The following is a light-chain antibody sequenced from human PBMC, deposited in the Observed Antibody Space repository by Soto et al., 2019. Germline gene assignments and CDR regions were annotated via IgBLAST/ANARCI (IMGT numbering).Light chain of an antibody. CDR2: RVS. V-gene: IGKV2-30*01. Sequence: DVVMTQSPLSLPVTLGQPASISCRSSQSLVYSDGNTYLNWFQQRPGQSPRRLIYRVSNRDSGVPERFSGSGSGTDFTPKISRVEAEDVGLYYCMQSTHWPRTFGQGTKVEI. CDR3: MQSTHWPRT. CDR1: QSLVYSDGNTY. J-gene: IGKJ1*01.